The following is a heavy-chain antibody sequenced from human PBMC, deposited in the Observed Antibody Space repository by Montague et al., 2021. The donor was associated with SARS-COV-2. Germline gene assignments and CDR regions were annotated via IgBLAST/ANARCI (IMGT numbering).Heavy chain of an antibody. CDR3: ARGVRQLGVSYYYYYIDV. V-gene: IGHV4-39*07. CDR2: IYDSGST. D-gene: IGHD6-6*01. CDR1: GGSISSSSYY. J-gene: IGHJ6*03. Sequence: SETLSLTCTVSGGSISSSSYYWGWIRQPPGKGLEWIGSIYDSGSTYYNPSLKSRVTISMDTSKNPFSLKLSSVTAADTAVYYCARGVRQLGVSYYYYYIDVWDKGTTVTVSS.